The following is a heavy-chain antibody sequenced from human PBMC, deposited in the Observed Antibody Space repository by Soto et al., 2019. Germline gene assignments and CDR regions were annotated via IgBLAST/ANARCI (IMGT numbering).Heavy chain of an antibody. CDR1: GGSIASDNW. D-gene: IGHD3-10*01. CDR2: MYHSGIT. Sequence: PSETLSLTFTFSGGSIASDNWWTWVRQPPGRGLEWIGEMYHSGITNYSPSLKSRVTILIDESKNQFSLQLTSVTAADTARYYCARASASSMLRGVIINWGQGTLVTVSS. CDR3: ARASASSMLRGVIIN. J-gene: IGHJ4*02. V-gene: IGHV4-4*02.